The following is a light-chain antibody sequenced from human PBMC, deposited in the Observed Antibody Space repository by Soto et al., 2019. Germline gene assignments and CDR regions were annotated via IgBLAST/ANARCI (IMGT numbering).Light chain of an antibody. Sequence: EIVLTQSPGTLSLSPGGRATLSCRASRSVSSSFLAWYQQKPGQAPRLLIYGASSRATGIPDRFSGSGSGTDFTLTISRLDPEDFAVYYCQQYGSSPPLTFGGGTKVEIK. V-gene: IGKV3-20*01. CDR3: QQYGSSPPLT. CDR2: GAS. CDR1: RSVSSSF. J-gene: IGKJ4*01.